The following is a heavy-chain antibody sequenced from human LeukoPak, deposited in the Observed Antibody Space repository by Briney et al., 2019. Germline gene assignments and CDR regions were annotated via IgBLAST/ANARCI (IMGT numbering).Heavy chain of an antibody. CDR2: INPNSGGT. Sequence: GASVKVSCKASGYTFTGYYMHWVRQAPGQGLEWMGWINPNSGGTNYAQKFQGRVTITTDESTSTAYMELSSLRSEDTAVYYCARDRTMVRGVLSGYWGQGTLVTVSS. V-gene: IGHV1-2*02. J-gene: IGHJ4*02. CDR3: ARDRTMVRGVLSGY. D-gene: IGHD3-10*01. CDR1: GYTFTGYY.